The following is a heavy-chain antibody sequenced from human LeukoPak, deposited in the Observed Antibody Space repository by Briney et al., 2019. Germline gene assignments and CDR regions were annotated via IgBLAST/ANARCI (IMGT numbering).Heavy chain of an antibody. J-gene: IGHJ4*02. D-gene: IGHD3-16*01. V-gene: IGHV4-59*01. CDR2: IYYSGST. Sequence: SETLSLTCTVSGGSISSYYCSWIRQPPGKGLEWIGYIYYSGSTNYNPSLKSRVTISVDTSKNQFSLKLSSVTAADTAVYYCARAPGGIFDYWGQGTLVTVSS. CDR3: ARAPGGIFDY. CDR1: GGSISSYY.